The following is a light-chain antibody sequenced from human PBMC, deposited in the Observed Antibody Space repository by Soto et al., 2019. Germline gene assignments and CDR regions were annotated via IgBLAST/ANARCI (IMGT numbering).Light chain of an antibody. V-gene: IGLV1-40*01. J-gene: IGLJ2*01. CDR1: SSNIGAGYD. CDR3: QSYDSSLSVV. CDR2: GNS. Sequence: QSVLTQPPSVSGAPGQRVTISCTGSSSNIGAGYDVHWYQQLPGTAPKLLISGNSNRPSGVPERFSGSKSGTSASLAITGLQSEDEADYYCQSYDSSLSVVFGGGTKVTVL.